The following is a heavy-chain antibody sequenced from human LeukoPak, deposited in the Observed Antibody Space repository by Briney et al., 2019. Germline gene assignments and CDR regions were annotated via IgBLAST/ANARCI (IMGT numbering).Heavy chain of an antibody. D-gene: IGHD5-12*01. CDR3: ARRGQGPGYYYYYMDV. J-gene: IGHJ6*03. CDR1: GFTFSSYS. V-gene: IGHV3-48*04. CDR2: ISSSGSTI. Sequence: GGSLRLSCAASGFTFSSYSMNWVRQAPGKGLEWVSYISSSGSTIYYADSVKGRFTISRDNAKNSLYLQMNSLRAEDTAVYYCARRGQGPGYYYYYMDVWGKGTTVTVSS.